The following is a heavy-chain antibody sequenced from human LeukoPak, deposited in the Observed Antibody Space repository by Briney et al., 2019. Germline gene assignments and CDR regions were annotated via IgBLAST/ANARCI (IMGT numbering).Heavy chain of an antibody. CDR3: ARGDSSGYQDCDY. Sequence: ASVKVSCKASGGTFSNYAISWVRQAPGQGLEWMGGIIPIFGTANYAQKFQGRVTITADESTSIAYMELSSLRSEDTAVYYCARGDSSGYQDCDYWGQGTLVTVSS. J-gene: IGHJ4*02. V-gene: IGHV1-69*13. CDR1: GGTFSNYA. D-gene: IGHD3-22*01. CDR2: IIPIFGTA.